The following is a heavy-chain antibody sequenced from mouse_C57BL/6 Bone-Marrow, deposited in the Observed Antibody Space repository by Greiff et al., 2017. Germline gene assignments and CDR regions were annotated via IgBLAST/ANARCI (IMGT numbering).Heavy chain of an antibody. CDR1: GYTYTSYW. CDR2: IDPSDSYT. V-gene: IGHV1-69*01. Sequence: QVQLKQPGAELVMPGASVKLSCKASGYTYTSYWMHWVKQRPGQGLEWIGEIDPSDSYTNYNQKFKGKSTLTVDKSSSTAYMQLSSLTSEDSAVYCCASGRWSWFAYWGQGTLVTVSA. J-gene: IGHJ3*01. D-gene: IGHD2-3*01. CDR3: ASGRWSWFAY.